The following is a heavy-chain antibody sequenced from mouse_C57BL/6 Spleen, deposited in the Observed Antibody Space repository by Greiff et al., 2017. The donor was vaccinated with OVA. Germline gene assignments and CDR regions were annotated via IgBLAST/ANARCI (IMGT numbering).Heavy chain of an antibody. V-gene: IGHV1-18*01. D-gene: IGHD1-1*02. CDR1: GYTFTDYN. Sequence: EVQLQQSGPELVKPGASVKIPCKASGYTFTDYNMDWVKQSHGKSLEWIGDINPNNGGTNYNQKFKGKATLTVDKSSSTAYMELRSLTSEDTAVYYCARGGSLYYYAMDYWGQGTSVTVSS. CDR2: INPNNGGT. CDR3: ARGGSLYYYAMDY. J-gene: IGHJ4*01.